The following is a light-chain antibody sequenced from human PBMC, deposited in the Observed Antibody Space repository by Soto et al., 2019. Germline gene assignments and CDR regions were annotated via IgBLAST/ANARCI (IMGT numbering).Light chain of an antibody. J-gene: IGKJ1*01. CDR3: QQYNNWPWT. CDR2: DAS. V-gene: IGKV3-15*01. CDR1: QSVSSR. Sequence: EIMLTQSPATLSVSPGERATLSCRASQSVSSRLAWYQRKPGQGPRLLIYDASTRATGIAARISASGSGTEFTLTISSXQSEDFAIYYCQQYNNWPWTFGQGTKVDIK.